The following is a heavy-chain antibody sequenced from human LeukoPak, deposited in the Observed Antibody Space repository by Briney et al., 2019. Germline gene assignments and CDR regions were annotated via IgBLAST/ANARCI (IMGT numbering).Heavy chain of an antibody. CDR1: GFTFSSYS. CDR3: ARRPYSDTSGRLSDV. CDR2: ISSSSSYI. Sequence: GGSLRLSCAASGFTFSSYSMNWVRQAPGKGLEWVSSISSSSSYIYYADSVKGRFTISRDNAKNTLYLQMNSLRDEDTAVYFCARRPYSDTSGRLSDVWGQGTTVTVSS. V-gene: IGHV3-21*01. D-gene: IGHD3-22*01. J-gene: IGHJ6*02.